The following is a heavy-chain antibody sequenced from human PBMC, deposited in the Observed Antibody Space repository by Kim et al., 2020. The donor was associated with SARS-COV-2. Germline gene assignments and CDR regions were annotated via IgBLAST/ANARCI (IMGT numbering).Heavy chain of an antibody. Sequence: GGSLRLSCVASGFIFSSHAMSWVRQAPGKGLEWVSAITRRGDSKFVADSVKDRFTISRDNSKNTLYLQMNSLRAEDTAIYYCSKDRVGGLPDAFDIWGQGTMVTVSS. CDR3: SKDRVGGLPDAFDI. D-gene: IGHD1-26*01. CDR1: GFIFSSHA. J-gene: IGHJ3*02. CDR2: ITRRGDSK. V-gene: IGHV3-23*01.